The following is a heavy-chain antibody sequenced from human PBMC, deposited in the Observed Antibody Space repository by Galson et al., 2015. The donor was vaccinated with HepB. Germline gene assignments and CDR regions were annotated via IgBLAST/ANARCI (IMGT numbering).Heavy chain of an antibody. D-gene: IGHD6-13*01. V-gene: IGHV3-7*03. Sequence: SLRLSCAASEFTLSSYWVNWVRQAPGKGLEWVAHIKQDGTEINYVDSVKGRFTISRDSAKNSVYLQMNSLRAEDTAVYYCARVPCCRWYEGGFDYWGLGTLVTVSS. CDR2: IKQDGTEI. J-gene: IGHJ4*02. CDR3: ARVPCCRWYEGGFDY. CDR1: EFTLSSYW.